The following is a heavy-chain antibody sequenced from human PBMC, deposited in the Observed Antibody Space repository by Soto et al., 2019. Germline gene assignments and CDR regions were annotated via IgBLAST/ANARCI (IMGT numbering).Heavy chain of an antibody. Sequence: SETLSLTCTVSGGSINTYFWNWIRQSPGKGLEWIGYIYYSGSTYYNPSLKSRVTVSVDTSKNQISLKLISVTAADTAVYYCARGAGYNGYFDYWGQGTLVTVSS. CDR2: IYYSGST. CDR1: GGSINTYF. CDR3: ARGAGYNGYFDY. J-gene: IGHJ4*02. V-gene: IGHV4-59*01. D-gene: IGHD5-18*01.